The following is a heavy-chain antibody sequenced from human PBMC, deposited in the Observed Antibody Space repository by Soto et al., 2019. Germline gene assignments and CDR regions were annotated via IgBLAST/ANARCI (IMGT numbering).Heavy chain of an antibody. V-gene: IGHV3-30*18. CDR3: AEIPIGGTHPDV. Sequence: VAVISYDGSNKYYADSVKGRFTISRDNSKNTLYLQMNSLRAEDTAVYYCAEIPIGGTHPDVWGQGTTVTVSS. CDR2: ISYDGSNK. D-gene: IGHD2-15*01. J-gene: IGHJ6*02.